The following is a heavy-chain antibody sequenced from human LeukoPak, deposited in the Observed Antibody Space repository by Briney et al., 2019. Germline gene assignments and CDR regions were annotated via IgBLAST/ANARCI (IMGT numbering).Heavy chain of an antibody. CDR1: GGSISSYY. CDR2: IYASGTT. V-gene: IGHV4-4*07. CDR3: AKAVDD. D-gene: IGHD5-12*01. Sequence: PSETLSLTCTVSGGSISSYYWSWIRQPAGKGLEWIGHIYASGTTNYNPSLRSRVTISVDTSKNQFSLNLSYVTVADTAVYYCAKAVDDWGQGTLVTVSS. J-gene: IGHJ4*02.